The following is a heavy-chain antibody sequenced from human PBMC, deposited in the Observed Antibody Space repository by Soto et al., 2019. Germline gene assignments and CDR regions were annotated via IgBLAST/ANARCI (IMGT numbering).Heavy chain of an antibody. Sequence: ASVKVSCKASGYTFTSYGISWVRQAPGQGLEWMGWISAYNGNTNYAQKLQGRVTMTTDTSTSTAYMELRSLRSDDTAVYYCARDRMVIAAAYSKNWFDPWGQGTLVTVSS. J-gene: IGHJ5*02. D-gene: IGHD6-13*01. CDR2: ISAYNGNT. CDR1: GYTFTSYG. CDR3: ARDRMVIAAAYSKNWFDP. V-gene: IGHV1-18*01.